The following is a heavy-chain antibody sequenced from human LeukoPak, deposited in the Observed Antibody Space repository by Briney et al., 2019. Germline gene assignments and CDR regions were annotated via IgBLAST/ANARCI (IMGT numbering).Heavy chain of an antibody. D-gene: IGHD3-16*01. CDR3: AKVGDNWDFDY. CDR2: ISSSSSTI. CDR1: GFTFSSYS. V-gene: IGHV3-48*01. Sequence: GGSLRLSCAASGFTFSSYSMNWVRQAPGKGLEWVSYISSSSSTIYYADSVKGRFTTSRDNSKNTLYLHMNSLRAEDTAVYYCAKVGDNWDFDYWGQGTLVSVSS. J-gene: IGHJ4*02.